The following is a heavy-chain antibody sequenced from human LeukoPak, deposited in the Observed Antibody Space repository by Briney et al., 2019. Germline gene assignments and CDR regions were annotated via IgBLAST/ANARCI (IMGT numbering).Heavy chain of an antibody. CDR3: ARSFDS. CDR1: GFTFSSNS. CDR2: ISSNSATI. V-gene: IGHV3-48*04. J-gene: IGHJ4*02. Sequence: GGSLRLSCAGSGFTFSSNSMNLVRQAPGKGLEWVSYISSNSATIYYADSVKGRFTISRDNAKNSLFLQMNSLRVEDTAVYYCARSFDSWGQGTLVTVSS.